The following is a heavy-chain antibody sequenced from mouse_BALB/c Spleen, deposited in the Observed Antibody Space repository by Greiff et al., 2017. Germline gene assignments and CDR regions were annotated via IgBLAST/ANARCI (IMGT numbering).Heavy chain of an antibody. CDR2: IWSGGST. J-gene: IGHJ4*01. CDR3: ARPFYYYGSSYAMDY. Sequence: VMLVESGPGLVQPSQSLSITCTVSGFSLTSYGVHWVRQSPGKGLEWLGVIWSGGSTDYNAAFISRLSISKDNSKSQVFFKMNSLQANDTAIYYCARPFYYYGSSYAMDYWGQGTSVTVSS. D-gene: IGHD1-1*01. V-gene: IGHV2-2*02. CDR1: GFSLTSYG.